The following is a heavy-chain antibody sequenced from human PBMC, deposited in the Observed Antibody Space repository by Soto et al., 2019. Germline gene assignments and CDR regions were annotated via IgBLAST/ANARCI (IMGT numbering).Heavy chain of an antibody. CDR3: AKNHLGNWKYGSGDY. D-gene: IGHD1-7*01. J-gene: IGHJ4*02. CDR1: GFTFSSYA. Sequence: VQLLESGGGLVQPGGSLRLSCAASGFTFSSYAMSWVRQAPGKGLEWVSAISGSGGSTYYADSVKGRFTISRDNSKNTLYLQMNSLRAEETAVYYCAKNHLGNWKYGSGDYWGQGTLVTVSS. CDR2: ISGSGGST. V-gene: IGHV3-23*01.